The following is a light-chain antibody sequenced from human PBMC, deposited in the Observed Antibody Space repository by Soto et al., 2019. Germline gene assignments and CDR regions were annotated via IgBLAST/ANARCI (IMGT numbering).Light chain of an antibody. J-gene: IGKJ1*01. CDR1: QIVSSN. Sequence: EIVMTQSPATLSVSPGERATLSCRASQIVSSNLAWYQQKPGQAPRLLLYGASTRATGIPARFSGSGSGTEFTLTISSLQSEDFAVYYCQQYNNWLWTFGQGTKVDIK. CDR2: GAS. CDR3: QQYNNWLWT. V-gene: IGKV3-15*01.